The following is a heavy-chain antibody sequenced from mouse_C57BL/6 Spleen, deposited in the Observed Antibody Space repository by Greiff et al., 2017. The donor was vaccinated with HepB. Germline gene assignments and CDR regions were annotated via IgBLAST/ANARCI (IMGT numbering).Heavy chain of an antibody. CDR2: IYPGGGYT. V-gene: IGHV1-63*01. Sequence: VQLQESGAELVRPGTSVKMSCKASGYTFTNYWIGWAKQRPGHGLEWIGDIYPGGGYTNYNEKFKGKATLTADKSSSTAYMQFSSLTSEDSAIYYCARTGRGYFDVWGTGTTVTVSS. D-gene: IGHD4-1*01. CDR3: ARTGRGYFDV. CDR1: GYTFTNYW. J-gene: IGHJ1*03.